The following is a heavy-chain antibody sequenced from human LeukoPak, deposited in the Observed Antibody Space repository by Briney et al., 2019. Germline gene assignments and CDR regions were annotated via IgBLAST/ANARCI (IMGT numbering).Heavy chain of an antibody. D-gene: IGHD6-13*01. CDR2: INHSGST. Sequence: SETPSLTCAVYGGSISGYYWSWIRQPPGKGLEWIGEINHSGSTNYNPSLKSRVTISVDTSKNQFSLKLSSVTAADTAVYYCARGDSSSWYYYYYGMDVWGQGTTVTVSS. CDR3: ARGDSSSWYYYYYGMDV. J-gene: IGHJ6*02. V-gene: IGHV4-34*01. CDR1: GGSISGYY.